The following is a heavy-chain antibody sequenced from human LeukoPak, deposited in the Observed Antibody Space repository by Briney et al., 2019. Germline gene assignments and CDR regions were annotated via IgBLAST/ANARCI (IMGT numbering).Heavy chain of an antibody. D-gene: IGHD3-16*01. V-gene: IGHV3-74*01. J-gene: IGHJ3*02. Sequence: PGGSLRLSCAASGFSFSSSWMLWVRQTPGKGLVWLSRISPDGSSTSYADSVKGRFTVSRDIARNTPSLQMNSLRAEDSAVYYCARLQGITPQPMTEGFDTWGQGTMVTVSS. CDR2: ISPDGSST. CDR1: GFSFSSSW. CDR3: ARLQGITPQPMTEGFDT.